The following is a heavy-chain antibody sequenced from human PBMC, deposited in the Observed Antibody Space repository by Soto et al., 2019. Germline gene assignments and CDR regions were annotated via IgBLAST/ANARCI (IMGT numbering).Heavy chain of an antibody. Sequence: TSETLSLTCTVSGGSISSYYWSWIRQPAGKGLEWIGRIYTSGSTNYNPSLKSRVTMSVDTSKNQFSLKLSSVTAADTAVYYCASIAVAGPYYYYGMDVWGQGTTVTVSS. CDR2: IYTSGST. D-gene: IGHD6-19*01. J-gene: IGHJ6*02. CDR3: ASIAVAGPYYYYGMDV. CDR1: GGSISSYY. V-gene: IGHV4-4*07.